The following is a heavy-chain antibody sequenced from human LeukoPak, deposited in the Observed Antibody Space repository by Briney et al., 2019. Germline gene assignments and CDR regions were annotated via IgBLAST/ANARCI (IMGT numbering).Heavy chain of an antibody. CDR2: ISVYNGYT. D-gene: IGHD2-15*01. J-gene: IGHJ5*02. Sequence: ASVKVSCKASGYTCNNYGISWVRQAPGQGLEWIGWISVYNGYTKYAQKVQGRVTLATDTSMSTAYMELRSLRSDDTAVYYCARDKSQSVLLENWFDPWGQGTLVTVSS. CDR1: GYTCNNYG. CDR3: ARDKSQSVLLENWFDP. V-gene: IGHV1-18*01.